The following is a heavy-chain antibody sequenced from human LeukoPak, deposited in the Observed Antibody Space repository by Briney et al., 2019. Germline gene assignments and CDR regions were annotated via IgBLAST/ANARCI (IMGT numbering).Heavy chain of an antibody. J-gene: IGHJ4*02. D-gene: IGHD4-11*01. CDR2: INPNSGVT. CDR1: GYTFTGYY. V-gene: IGHV1-2*02. Sequence: GASVKVSCKASGYTFTGYYIHWVRRAPGQGLEWMGWINPNSGVTNYAQKFQGRVTLTRDTPISTAYMEVSRLISDDTAVYYCARAHMTTVTLGDYWGQGTLVTVSS. CDR3: ARAHMTTVTLGDY.